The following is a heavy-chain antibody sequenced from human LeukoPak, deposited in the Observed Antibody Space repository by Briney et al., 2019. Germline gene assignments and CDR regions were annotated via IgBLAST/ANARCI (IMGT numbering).Heavy chain of an antibody. CDR1: GGTFISYA. CDR3: AREARYCSSTSCNWFDP. V-gene: IGHV1-69*13. CDR2: IIPIFGTA. D-gene: IGHD2-2*01. J-gene: IGHJ5*02. Sequence: SVKVSCKASGGTFISYAISWVRQARGQGLEWMGGIIPIFGTANYAQKFQGRVTITADESTSTAYMELSSLRSEDTAVYYCAREARYCSSTSCNWFDPWGQGTLVTVSS.